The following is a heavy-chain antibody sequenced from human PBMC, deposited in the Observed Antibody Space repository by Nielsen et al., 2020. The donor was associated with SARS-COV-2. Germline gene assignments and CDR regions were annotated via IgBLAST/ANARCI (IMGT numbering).Heavy chain of an antibody. CDR3: AKDCSLGENSYGFCPDY. D-gene: IGHD5-18*01. CDR1: GFTFSSYA. CDR2: ISGSGGST. V-gene: IGHV3-23*01. J-gene: IGHJ4*02. Sequence: GESLKISCAASGFTFSSYAMSWVRQAPGKGLEWVSAISGSGGSTYYADSVKGRFTISRDNSKNTLYLQMNSLRAEDTAVYYCAKDCSLGENSYGFCPDYWGQGTLVTVSS.